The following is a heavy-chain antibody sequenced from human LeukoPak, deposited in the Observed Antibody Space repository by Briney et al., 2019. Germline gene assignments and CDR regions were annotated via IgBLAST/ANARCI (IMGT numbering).Heavy chain of an antibody. D-gene: IGHD3/OR15-3a*01. CDR3: ALXXGLVTRVPEAFDI. J-gene: IGHJ3*02. V-gene: IGHV5-51*01. CDR2: XXXXGXHX. CDR1: GYRFNXXW. Sequence: GESLKISCKASGYRFNXXWIGWVRQKSGEXXXXXXXXXXXGXHXXXXXXXXXXXXISXXRSITTAYLHWRSLRASDTAIYYCALXXGLVTRVPEAFDIWGQGTRVTVST.